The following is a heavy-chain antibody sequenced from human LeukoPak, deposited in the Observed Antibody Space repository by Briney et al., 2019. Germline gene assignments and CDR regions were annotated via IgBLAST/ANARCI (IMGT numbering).Heavy chain of an antibody. Sequence: GGSLRLSCAASGFTFSSYSMNWVRQAPGKGLEWVSSISSSSSYIYYTDSVKGRFTISRDNAKNSLYLQMNSLRAEDTAVYYCARSRYYGSKNDAFDIWGQGTMVTVSS. D-gene: IGHD3-10*01. CDR3: ARSRYYGSKNDAFDI. V-gene: IGHV3-21*01. CDR2: ISSSSSYI. CDR1: GFTFSSYS. J-gene: IGHJ3*02.